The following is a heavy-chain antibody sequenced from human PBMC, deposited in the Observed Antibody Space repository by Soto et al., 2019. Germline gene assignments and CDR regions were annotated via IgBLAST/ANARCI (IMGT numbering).Heavy chain of an antibody. D-gene: IGHD4-17*01. CDR3: AKDMRPDGVWDFGH. J-gene: IGHJ4*02. CDR1: GFTFSTYT. V-gene: IGHV3-23*01. CDR2: VGQDGTP. Sequence: EVQLLESGGGLVQPGGSLRLSCEASGFTFSTYTMAWVRQAPGRGPEWVSGVGQDGTPYYADSVKGRFTISRDNSRSSVYLEMIALRGEDTAVYYCAKDMRPDGVWDFGHWGQGTLVTVSS.